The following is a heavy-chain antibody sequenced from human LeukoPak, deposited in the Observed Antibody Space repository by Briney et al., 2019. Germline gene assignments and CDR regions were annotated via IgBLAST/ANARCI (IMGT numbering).Heavy chain of an antibody. V-gene: IGHV3-20*04. CDR1: GFTFDDYG. Sequence: PGGSLKLSCAASGFTFDDYGMSWVRQAPGKGLEWVSGISWNGGSIGYADSMQGRFTISRDNAKNSLYLQMNSLRADDTALYYCARAQNYDSSGYLDYWGQGALVTVSS. CDR3: ARAQNYDSSGYLDY. CDR2: ISWNGGSI. J-gene: IGHJ4*02. D-gene: IGHD3-22*01.